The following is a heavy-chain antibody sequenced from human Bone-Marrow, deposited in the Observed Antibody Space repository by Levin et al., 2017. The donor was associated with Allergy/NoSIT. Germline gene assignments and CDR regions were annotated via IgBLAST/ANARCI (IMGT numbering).Heavy chain of an antibody. V-gene: IGHV3-48*04. CDR1: GFTFSSYS. J-gene: IGHJ4*02. CDR2: ISDSSSSK. D-gene: IGHD2-15*01. CDR3: ARGCDGTCVFFDY. Sequence: GESLKISCEASGFTFSSYSVNWVRQAPGKGLEWISYISDSSSSKYYADSVKGRFTISRDNAKNSLYLQMNSLRGDDTAVYYCARGCDGTCVFFDYWGQGILVTVSS.